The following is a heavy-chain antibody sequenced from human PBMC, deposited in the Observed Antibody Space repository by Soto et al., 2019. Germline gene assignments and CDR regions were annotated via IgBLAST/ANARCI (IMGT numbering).Heavy chain of an antibody. J-gene: IGHJ6*02. CDR1: GFTFSSYG. V-gene: IGHV3-33*01. Sequence: GGSPRLCCVASGFTFSSYGMHWVRQAPGKGLGWVALIWYDGSNEYYADSVKGRFTISRDNSETTMFLQMNTLRAEDTAVYYCARDRNPSCGADCSPTPMDVRGQGTTVTVSS. CDR2: IWYDGSNE. D-gene: IGHD2-21*02. CDR3: ARDRNPSCGADCSPTPMDV.